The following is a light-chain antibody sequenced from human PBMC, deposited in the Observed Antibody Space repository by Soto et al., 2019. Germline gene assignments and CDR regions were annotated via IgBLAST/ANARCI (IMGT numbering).Light chain of an antibody. Sequence: VMTQSPANLSVSPGEGVTLFCRASQNVANNIAWNQVKPAQPPRLLIYASSTRATGIPATFSGSGSETQSSLTISSLQSEDSAVYYCQQYYHWGLSFGGGTKVEI. V-gene: IGKV3D-15*01. CDR2: ASS. CDR3: QQYYHWGLS. J-gene: IGKJ4*01. CDR1: QNVANN.